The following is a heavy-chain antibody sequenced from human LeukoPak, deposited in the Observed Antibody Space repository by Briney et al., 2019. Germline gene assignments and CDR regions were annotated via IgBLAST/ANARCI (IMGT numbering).Heavy chain of an antibody. Sequence: GASVKVSCKASGYTFTGYYMHWVRQAPGQGLEWMGWINPNSGGTNYAQKFQGRVTMTRDTSISTAYMELSRLRSDDTAVYYCARGVSTSSPCQGYWGQGTLVTVSS. CDR1: GYTFTGYY. J-gene: IGHJ4*02. D-gene: IGHD2-2*01. CDR2: INPNSGGT. CDR3: ARGVSTSSPCQGY. V-gene: IGHV1-2*02.